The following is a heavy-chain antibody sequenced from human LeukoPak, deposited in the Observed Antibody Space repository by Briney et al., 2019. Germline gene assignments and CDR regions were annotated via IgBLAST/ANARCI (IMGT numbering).Heavy chain of an antibody. CDR1: GGSISSSSYY. CDR3: ARGEPVTTVTTYFDY. CDR2: IYYSGST. V-gene: IGHV4-31*03. D-gene: IGHD4-17*01. Sequence: SETLSLTCTVSGGSISSSSYYWGWIRQHPGKGLEWIGYIYYSGSTYYNPSLKSRVTISVDTSKNQFSLKLSSVTAADTAVYYCARGEPVTTVTTYFDYWGQGTLVTVSS. J-gene: IGHJ4*02.